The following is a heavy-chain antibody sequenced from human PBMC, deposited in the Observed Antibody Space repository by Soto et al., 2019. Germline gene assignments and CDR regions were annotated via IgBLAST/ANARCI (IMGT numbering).Heavy chain of an antibody. D-gene: IGHD6-13*01. CDR1: GFTFSSYA. J-gene: IGHJ6*02. CDR2: ISYDGSNK. Sequence: QVQLVESGGGVVQPGRSLRLSCAASGFTFSSYAMHWVRQAPGKGLEWVAVISYDGSNKYYADSVKGRFTISRDNSKNALYLQMSSLRAEDTAVYYCARGGYSSSWDYYYGMDVWGQGTTVTVSS. V-gene: IGHV3-30-3*01. CDR3: ARGGYSSSWDYYYGMDV.